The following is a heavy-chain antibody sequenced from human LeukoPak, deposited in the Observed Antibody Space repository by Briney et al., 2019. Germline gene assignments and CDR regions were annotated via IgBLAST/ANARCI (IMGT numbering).Heavy chain of an antibody. V-gene: IGHV4-31*03. J-gene: IGHJ4*02. Sequence: PSETLSLTCTVSGGSISSGGYYWSWNRQHPGKGLEWIGYIYYSGSTYYNPSLKSRLTISVDTSKNQFSLKLSSVTAADTAVYYCARASRITIFGVVSYYFDYWGQGTLVTVSS. CDR2: IYYSGST. CDR1: GGSISSGGYY. D-gene: IGHD3-3*01. CDR3: ARASRITIFGVVSYYFDY.